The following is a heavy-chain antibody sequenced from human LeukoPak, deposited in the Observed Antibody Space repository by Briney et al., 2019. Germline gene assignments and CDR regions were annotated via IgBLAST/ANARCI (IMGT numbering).Heavy chain of an antibody. CDR2: IHHSGTA. D-gene: IGHD3-22*01. Sequence: SETLSLTCAVSGVSIKYAGYYWACIRQPPGKGLECIGYIHHSGTADYNPSLASRVSFLIDRPKNQFSLELSSVTVADTAVYYCARDYYDSRGYYYALWGQGTLVTVSS. V-gene: IGHV4-30-2*01. J-gene: IGHJ4*02. CDR3: ARDYYDSRGYYYAL. CDR1: GVSIKYAGYY.